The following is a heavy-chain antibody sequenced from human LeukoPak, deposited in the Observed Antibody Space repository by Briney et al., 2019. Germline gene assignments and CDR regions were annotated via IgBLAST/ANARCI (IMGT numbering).Heavy chain of an antibody. CDR2: IYHSGST. D-gene: IGHD7-27*01. CDR3: ARVQLGIGATFDY. J-gene: IGHJ4*02. V-gene: IGHV4-30-2*01. Sequence: SETLSLTCTVSGGSISSGGYYWSWIRQPPGKGLEWIGYIYHSGSTYYNPSLKSRVTISVDRSKNQFSLKLSSVTAADTAVYYCARVQLGIGATFDYWGQGTLVAVSS. CDR1: GGSISSGGYY.